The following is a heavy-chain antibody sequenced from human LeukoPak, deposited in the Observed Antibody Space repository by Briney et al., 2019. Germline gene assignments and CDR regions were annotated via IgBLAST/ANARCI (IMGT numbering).Heavy chain of an antibody. CDR1: GFTFSSSG. J-gene: IGHJ4*02. CDR2: IRNDGSDK. D-gene: IGHD1-14*01. Sequence: GGSLRLSCAASGFTFSSSGMHWVRQAPGKGLEWVSFIRNDGSDKHYEDSVKGRFTISRDNSKNTLYLLMNNLGAEDTAVYYCGTVFDHWGPGILVTVSS. V-gene: IGHV3-30*02. CDR3: GTVFDH.